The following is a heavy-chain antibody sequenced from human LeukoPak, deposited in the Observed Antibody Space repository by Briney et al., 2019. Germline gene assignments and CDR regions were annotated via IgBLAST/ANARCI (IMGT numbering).Heavy chain of an antibody. CDR1: GFSISDDC. CDR3: TLIKGWGSGTYYLDY. V-gene: IGHV3-15*01. Sequence: GGSLRLSCAASGFSISDDCRSWVRQAPGKGQEWVGRIKSESSGATTHYAAPVKGRFTISRDDSKNTLYLQLNSLKTDDTAVYYCTLIKGWGSGTYYLDYWGQGSLVTVSS. CDR2: IKSESSGATT. D-gene: IGHD3-10*01. J-gene: IGHJ4*02.